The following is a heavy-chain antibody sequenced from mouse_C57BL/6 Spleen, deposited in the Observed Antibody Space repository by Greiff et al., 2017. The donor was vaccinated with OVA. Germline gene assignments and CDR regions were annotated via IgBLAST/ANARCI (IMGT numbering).Heavy chain of an antibody. V-gene: IGHV5-6*02. D-gene: IGHD1-1*01. J-gene: IGHJ2*01. CDR1: GFTFSSYG. Sequence: EVKLVESGGDLVKPGGSLKLSCAASGFTFSSYGMSWVRQTPDKRLEWVATISSGGSYTYYPDSVKGRFTISRDNAKNTLYLQMSSLKSEDTAMYYCARRGITTVDPLYFDYWGQGTTLTVSS. CDR2: ISSGGSYT. CDR3: ARRGITTVDPLYFDY.